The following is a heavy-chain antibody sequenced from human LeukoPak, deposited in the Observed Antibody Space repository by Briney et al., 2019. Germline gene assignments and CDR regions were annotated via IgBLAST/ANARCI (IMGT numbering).Heavy chain of an antibody. CDR3: ARDARGIAVAGTAPAYFDY. CDR2: IYYSGST. Sequence: KPSETLSLTCTVSGGSISSYYWSWIRQPPGKGLEWIGYIYYSGSTNYNPSLKSRVTISVDTSKNQFSLKLSSVTAADTAVYYCARDARGIAVAGTAPAYFDYWGQGTLVTVSS. CDR1: GGSISSYY. V-gene: IGHV4-59*12. D-gene: IGHD6-19*01. J-gene: IGHJ4*02.